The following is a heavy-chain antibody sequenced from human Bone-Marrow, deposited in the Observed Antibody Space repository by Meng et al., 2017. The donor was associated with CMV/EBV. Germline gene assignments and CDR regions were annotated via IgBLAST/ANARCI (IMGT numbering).Heavy chain of an antibody. D-gene: IGHD3-3*01. J-gene: IGHJ4*02. CDR1: GGSINSYY. CDR3: AILYDFWSGYYRRSDY. CDR2: IYYSGST. V-gene: IGHV4-59*12. Sequence: SETLSLTCTVSGGSINSYYWSWIRQPPGKGLEWIGYIYYSGSTNYNPSLESRVTISVDTSKNQFSLKLSSVTAADTAVYYCAILYDFWSGYYRRSDYWGQGTLVTVSS.